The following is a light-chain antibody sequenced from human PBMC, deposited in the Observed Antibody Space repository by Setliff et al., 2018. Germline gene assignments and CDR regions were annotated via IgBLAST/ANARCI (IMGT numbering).Light chain of an antibody. Sequence: SPGQSVTISCTGTSSDVGGYNYVSWYQQHPGKAPKLMIYEVDKRPSGVPDRFSGSKSGNTASLTISGLQTEDEVDYYCCSYAGSFTWVFGGGTQLTVL. CDR1: SSDVGGYNY. V-gene: IGLV2-11*03. CDR2: EVD. CDR3: CSYAGSFTWV. J-gene: IGLJ3*02.